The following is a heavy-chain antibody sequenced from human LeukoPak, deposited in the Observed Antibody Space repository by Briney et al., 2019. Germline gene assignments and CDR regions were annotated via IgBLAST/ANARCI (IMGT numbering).Heavy chain of an antibody. CDR2: IWYDGSNK. CDR3: AKSWGLWYFDL. CDR1: GFTFSSYG. J-gene: IGHJ2*01. V-gene: IGHV3-33*06. D-gene: IGHD7-27*01. Sequence: PGRXLRLSCAASGFTFSSYGMHWVRQAPGKGLEGVAVIWYDGSNKYYADSVKGRFTISRDNSKNTLYLQMNSLRAEDTAVYYCAKSWGLWYFDLWGRGTLVTVSS.